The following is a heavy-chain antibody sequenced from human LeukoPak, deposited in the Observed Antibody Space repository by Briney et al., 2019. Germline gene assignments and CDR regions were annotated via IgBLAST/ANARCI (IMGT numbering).Heavy chain of an antibody. V-gene: IGHV3-9*01. CDR2: ISWNSGSI. CDR3: AKDRLAVADTGWFDP. J-gene: IGHJ5*02. Sequence: GGSLRLSCAASGFTFSSYWMHWVRQAPGKGLEWVSGISWNSGSIGYADSVKGRFTISRDNAKNSLYLQMNSLRAEDTALYYCAKDRLAVADTGWFDPWGQGTLVTVSS. CDR1: GFTFSSYW. D-gene: IGHD6-19*01.